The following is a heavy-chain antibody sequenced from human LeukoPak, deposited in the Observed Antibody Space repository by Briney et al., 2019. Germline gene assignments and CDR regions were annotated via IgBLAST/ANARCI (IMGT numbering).Heavy chain of an antibody. D-gene: IGHD2-15*01. Sequence: GGSLRLSCAASRFTFSNYAMSWVRQAPGKGLEWVSTISGSGGSTYYADSVKGRFTISRDNSKNTLYLQMISLRAEDTAVYYCAKAGNVIVVAQIDCWGQGTLVTVSS. J-gene: IGHJ4*02. CDR2: ISGSGGST. CDR1: RFTFSNYA. CDR3: AKAGNVIVVAQIDC. V-gene: IGHV3-23*01.